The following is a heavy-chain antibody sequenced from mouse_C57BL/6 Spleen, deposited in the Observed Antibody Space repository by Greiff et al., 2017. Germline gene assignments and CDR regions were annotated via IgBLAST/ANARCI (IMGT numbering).Heavy chain of an antibody. J-gene: IGHJ4*01. CDR3: AREGGSNNYYAMDY. D-gene: IGHD1-1*01. V-gene: IGHV5-4*01. Sequence: EVLLVESGGGLVKPGGSLKLSCAASGFTFSSYAMSWVRQTPEKRLEWVATISDGGSYTYYPDNVKGRFTISRDNAKNNLYLQMSHLKTEDTAMYYCAREGGSNNYYAMDYWGQGTSVTVSS. CDR1: GFTFSSYA. CDR2: ISDGGSYT.